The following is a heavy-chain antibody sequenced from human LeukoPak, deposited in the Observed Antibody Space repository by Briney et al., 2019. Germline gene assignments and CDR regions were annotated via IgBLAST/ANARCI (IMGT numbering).Heavy chain of an antibody. CDR1: GFIFSSYA. Sequence: GGSLRLSCAASGFIFSSYAMSWVRQAPGQGLEWVSDITGSGSTTYYADSVKGRFTISRDNSKNTLYLQMNSLRAEDTAVYFCAKQRVSQGWFDPWGQGTLVTVSS. CDR3: AKQRVSQGWFDP. CDR2: ITGSGSTT. J-gene: IGHJ5*02. V-gene: IGHV3-23*01.